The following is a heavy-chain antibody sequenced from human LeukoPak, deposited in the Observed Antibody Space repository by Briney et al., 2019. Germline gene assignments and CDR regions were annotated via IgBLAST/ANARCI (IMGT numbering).Heavy chain of an antibody. CDR2: IYSGGST. D-gene: IGHD5-18*01. J-gene: IGHJ4*02. V-gene: IGHV3-66*01. CDR3: ASVVATAYFDY. CDR1: GFPVSSNY. Sequence: GGSLRLSCAVSGFPVSSNYMSWVRQAPGKGLEWVSVIYSGGSTYYADSVKGRFTISRDNSKNTLYLQMNSLRAEDTAVYYCASVVATAYFDYWGQGTLVTVSS.